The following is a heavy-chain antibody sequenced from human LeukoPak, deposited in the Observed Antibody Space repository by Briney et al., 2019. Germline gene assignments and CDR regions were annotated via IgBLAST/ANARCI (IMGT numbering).Heavy chain of an antibody. CDR1: GYTFTSYY. V-gene: IGHV1-46*01. J-gene: IGHJ6*03. CDR2: INPSGGST. D-gene: IGHD2-15*01. Sequence: GASVKVSCKASGYTFTSYYMHWVGQAPGQGLEWRGIINPSGGSTSYAQKFQGRVTMTRDMSTSTVYMELSSLRSEDTAVYYCARGCSGGSCYSGYYYYYMDVWGKGTTVTVSS. CDR3: ARGCSGGSCYSGYYYYYMDV.